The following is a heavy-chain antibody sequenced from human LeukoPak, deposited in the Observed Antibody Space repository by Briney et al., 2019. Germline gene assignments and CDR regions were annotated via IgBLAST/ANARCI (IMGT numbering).Heavy chain of an antibody. CDR2: IKQDGSEK. Sequence: RWSLTLSCAASGFTLSNYWMTLVGLAPGKGREWVANIKQDGSEKYYVDSVKGRFTISRDNAKNSLYLQMNCQRAEDTAGYYCVRDRRCSSTSCYYFDYWGQGTLVTVSS. D-gene: IGHD2-2*01. J-gene: IGHJ4*02. V-gene: IGHV3-7*04. CDR3: VRDRRCSSTSCYYFDY. CDR1: GFTLSNYW.